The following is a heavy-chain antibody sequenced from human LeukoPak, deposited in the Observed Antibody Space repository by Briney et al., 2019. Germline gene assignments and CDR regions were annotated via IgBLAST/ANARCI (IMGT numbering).Heavy chain of an antibody. Sequence: SETLSLTCTVSGGSISSYYWSWIRHPPGKGLEWTGYIYYSGSTNYNPSLKSRVTISVDTSKNQFSLKLSSVTAADTAVYYCARPMVRGVIDAFDIWGQGTMVTVSS. D-gene: IGHD3-10*01. V-gene: IGHV4-59*01. CDR1: GGSISSYY. CDR2: IYYSGST. J-gene: IGHJ3*02. CDR3: ARPMVRGVIDAFDI.